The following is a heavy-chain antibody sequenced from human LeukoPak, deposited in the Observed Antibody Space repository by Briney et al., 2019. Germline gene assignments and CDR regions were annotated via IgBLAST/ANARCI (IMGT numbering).Heavy chain of an antibody. J-gene: IGHJ6*02. CDR1: GGSISSSSYY. Sequence: SETLSLTCTVSGGSISSSSYYWGWIRQPPGKGLEWIGSIYYSGSTYYNPSLKSRVTIPVDTSKNQFSLKLSSVTAADTAVYYCAAYSSSYYYYGMDVWGQGTTVTVSS. V-gene: IGHV4-39*01. D-gene: IGHD6-13*01. CDR2: IYYSGST. CDR3: AAYSSSYYYYGMDV.